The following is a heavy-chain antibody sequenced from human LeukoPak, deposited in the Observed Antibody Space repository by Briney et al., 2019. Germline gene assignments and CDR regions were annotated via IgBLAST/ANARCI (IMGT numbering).Heavy chain of an antibody. J-gene: IGHJ3*01. D-gene: IGHD6-19*01. V-gene: IGHV1-2*02. CDR2: INPNSGVT. CDR1: GYTFIVYY. CDR3: AITYTSGSGDAFDV. Sequence: ASVKVSCKASGYTFIVYYIHWVRQAPGQGGEWMGWINPNSGVTNYVQKFQGRVTMTRDTSISTAYMDLSRLRSDDTAVYFCAITYTSGSGDAFDVWGQGTMVAVSS.